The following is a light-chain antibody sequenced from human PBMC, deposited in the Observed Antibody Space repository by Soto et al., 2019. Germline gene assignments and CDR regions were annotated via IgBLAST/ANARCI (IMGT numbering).Light chain of an antibody. J-gene: IGKJ4*01. CDR3: QQYCSTTLT. CDR1: QRVLYSSNNKHY. Sequence: DIVMTQSPDSLAVSLGERATINCKSSQRVLYSSNNKHYLAWYQQKPGQPPKLLIYWASTRESGVPDRFSGSGSGTDFTLTTSSLQAEDVAVYYCQQYCSTTLTFGGGTKVEIK. CDR2: WAS. V-gene: IGKV4-1*01.